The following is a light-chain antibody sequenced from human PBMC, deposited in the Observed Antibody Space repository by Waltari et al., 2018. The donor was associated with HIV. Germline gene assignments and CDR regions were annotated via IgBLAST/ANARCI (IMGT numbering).Light chain of an antibody. J-gene: IGKJ2*02. CDR1: QRGGSY. V-gene: IGKV3-11*01. CDR3: PLRSNWPPCT. Sequence: TVLTQSPATPTLSPGETATLSCSARQRGGSYLAWYHQNPGRATGLLIYDASYMSAGIPARFSGSGSGADFTLTISSLEPEDFAVYYCPLRSNWPPCTFGQGPSLELK. CDR2: DAS.